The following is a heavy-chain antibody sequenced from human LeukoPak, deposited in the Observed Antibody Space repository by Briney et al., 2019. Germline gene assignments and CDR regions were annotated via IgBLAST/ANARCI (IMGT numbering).Heavy chain of an antibody. CDR3: ARDKGPDYSSSFDY. CDR1: GFTFSSYS. CDR2: ISSSSSYI. J-gene: IGHJ4*02. Sequence: GGSLRLSCAASGFTFSSYSMNWVRQAPGKGLEWVSSISSSSSYIYYADSVKGRFTISRDNAKNSLYLQMNSLRAEDTAVYYCARDKGPDYSSSFDYWGQGTLVTVSS. D-gene: IGHD6-13*01. V-gene: IGHV3-21*01.